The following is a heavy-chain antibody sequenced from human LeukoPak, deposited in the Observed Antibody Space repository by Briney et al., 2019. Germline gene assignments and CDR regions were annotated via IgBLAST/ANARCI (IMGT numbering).Heavy chain of an antibody. Sequence: ASVKVSCKASGYTFTSYAMHWVRQAPGQRLEWMGWINAGNGNTKYSQKFQGRVTITRDTSASTAYMELSSLRSEDTAVYYCARDSFTGSGENWFDPWGQGTLVTVSS. V-gene: IGHV1-3*01. D-gene: IGHD3-10*01. CDR1: GYTFTSYA. J-gene: IGHJ5*02. CDR3: ARDSFTGSGENWFDP. CDR2: INAGNGNT.